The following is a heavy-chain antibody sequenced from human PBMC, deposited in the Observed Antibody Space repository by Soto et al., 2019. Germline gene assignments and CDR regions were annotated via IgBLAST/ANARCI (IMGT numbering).Heavy chain of an antibody. J-gene: IGHJ4*02. D-gene: IGHD5-12*01. V-gene: IGHV3-30-3*01. CDR1: GFTFSSYP. Sequence: QVQLVESGGGVVQPGRSLRLSCAASGFTFSSYPIHWVRQAPGKGLEWVALISYDGSNKYYADSVKGRFTISRDNSKNTLYPQMNSLRAEDTAVYYCAREEVAAYFDYWGPGTLVTVSS. CDR2: ISYDGSNK. CDR3: AREEVAAYFDY.